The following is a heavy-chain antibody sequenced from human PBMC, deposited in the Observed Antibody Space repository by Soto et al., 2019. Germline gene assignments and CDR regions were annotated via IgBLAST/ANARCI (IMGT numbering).Heavy chain of an antibody. J-gene: IGHJ6*02. Sequence: SVKVSCKASGGTFSSYAISWVRQAPGQGLEWMGGIIPIFGTTNYAQKFQGRVTIIADESTSTAYMELSSLRSEDTAVYYCARSGDYDILTGYYIHYSYGMDVWGQGTTVTVSS. CDR2: IIPIFGTT. CDR3: ARSGDYDILTGYYIHYSYGMDV. V-gene: IGHV1-69*13. D-gene: IGHD3-9*01. CDR1: GGTFSSYA.